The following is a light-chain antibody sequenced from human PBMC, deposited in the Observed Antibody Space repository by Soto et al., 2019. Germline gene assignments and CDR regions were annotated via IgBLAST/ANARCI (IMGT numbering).Light chain of an antibody. V-gene: IGLV2-14*01. Sequence: QSALTQPASVSGSPGQSITISCTGTSSDVCGYNYVSWYQQHPGKAPKFMIYDVSNRPSGLSNRFAGSKSGNTASLTISGIQAEDEADYYCSSYTTSTTRPIVFGTGTKLTVL. CDR1: SSDVCGYNY. CDR3: SSYTTSTTRPIV. J-gene: IGLJ1*01. CDR2: DVS.